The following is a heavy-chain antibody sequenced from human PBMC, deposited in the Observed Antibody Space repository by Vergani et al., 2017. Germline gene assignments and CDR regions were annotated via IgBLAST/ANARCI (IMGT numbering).Heavy chain of an antibody. CDR3: AKVGGQWFGDLRDYYFDY. CDR1: GFTFSSYG. Sequence: QVQLVESGGGVVQPGRSLRLSCAASGFTFSSYGMHWVRQAPGKGLEWVAVISYDGSNKYYADSVKGRFTISRDNSKNTLYLQMNSLRAEDTAVYYCAKVGGQWFGDLRDYYFDYWGQGTLVTVSS. D-gene: IGHD3-10*01. CDR2: ISYDGSNK. J-gene: IGHJ4*02. V-gene: IGHV3-30*18.